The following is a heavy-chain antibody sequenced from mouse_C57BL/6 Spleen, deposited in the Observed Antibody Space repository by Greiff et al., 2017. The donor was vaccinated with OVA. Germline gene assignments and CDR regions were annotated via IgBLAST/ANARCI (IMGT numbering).Heavy chain of an antibody. J-gene: IGHJ3*01. V-gene: IGHV1-61*01. CDR2: IYPSDSET. Sequence: VQLQQPGAELVRPGSSVKLSCKASCYTFTSSWMDWVKHRPGQGLEWIGNIYPSDSETHYNQKFKDKATLTVDKSSSTAYMQLSRLTSEDSAVYYCARGNYGTWCAYWGKGTLVTVSA. D-gene: IGHD2-1*01. CDR3: ARGNYGTWCAY. CDR1: CYTFTSSW.